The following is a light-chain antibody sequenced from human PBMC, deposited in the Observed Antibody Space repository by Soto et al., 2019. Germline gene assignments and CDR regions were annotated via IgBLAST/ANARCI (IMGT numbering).Light chain of an antibody. V-gene: IGLV2-14*01. CDR1: SSDVGGYNY. Sequence: QSALTQPASVSGSPGQSITISCTGTSSDVGGYNYVSWYQPHPGKAPKLMIYDVSNRPSGVSNRFSGSKSGNTASLPISGLQGEDEADYHCSSYTSSSTPHVVFGGGNKLAVL. J-gene: IGLJ2*01. CDR2: DVS. CDR3: SSYTSSSTPHVV.